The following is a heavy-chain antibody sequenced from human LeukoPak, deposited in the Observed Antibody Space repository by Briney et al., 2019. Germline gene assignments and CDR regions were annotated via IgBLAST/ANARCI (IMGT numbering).Heavy chain of an antibody. V-gene: IGHV3-11*01. Sequence: PGGSLRLSCAASGFTFSDYYMSWIRQAPGRGLEWASYISSSGSTIYYADSVKGRFTISRDNAKNSLYLQMDSLRAEDTAVYYCARDLKDIVVVPAAIQGGYYYYYYMDVWGKGTTVTVSS. CDR3: ARDLKDIVVVPAAIQGGYYYYYYMDV. D-gene: IGHD2-2*02. CDR1: GFTFSDYY. CDR2: ISSSGSTI. J-gene: IGHJ6*03.